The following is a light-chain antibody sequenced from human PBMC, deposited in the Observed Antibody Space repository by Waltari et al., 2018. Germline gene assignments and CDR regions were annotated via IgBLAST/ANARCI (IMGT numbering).Light chain of an antibody. CDR2: AAS. CDR1: QRVSNF. V-gene: IGKV3-11*01. J-gene: IGKJ4*01. CDR3: QQRINWPLT. Sequence: EIVLTQSPATLSLSPGERATLPCRPSQRVSNFLAWYQQKPGQAPRPLIFAASYRATGIPARFSGSGSGTDFTLSISSLEPEDFAVYYCQQRINWPLTFGGGTKVEIK.